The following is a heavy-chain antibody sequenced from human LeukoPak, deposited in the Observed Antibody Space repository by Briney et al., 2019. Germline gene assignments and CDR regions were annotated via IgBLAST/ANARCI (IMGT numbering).Heavy chain of an antibody. J-gene: IGHJ4*02. Sequence: GGSLRLSCGGSGFSFSGYWIHWVRQAPGKGLVWVARINPDGSITTYADSVKGRFTISRDNAKTTAFLQMNSLRAEDTAVYYCVRSLMGSSDYWGQGTLVTVSS. CDR1: GFSFSGYW. CDR2: INPDGSIT. CDR3: VRSLMGSSDY. V-gene: IGHV3-74*01. D-gene: IGHD2-8*01.